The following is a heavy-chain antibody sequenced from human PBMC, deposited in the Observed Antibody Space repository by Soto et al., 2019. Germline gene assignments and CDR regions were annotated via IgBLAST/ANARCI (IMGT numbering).Heavy chain of an antibody. CDR2: VRGDNGHT. J-gene: IGHJ5*02. CDR1: GYTFTTHG. D-gene: IGHD1-26*01. V-gene: IGHV1-18*01. CDR3: ARDRGYCRSGTFYREGFDP. Sequence: QVQLVQSGAEVKKPGASVKVSCKASGYTFTTHGISWVRQVPGQGLEWMGWVRGDNGHTNYAQSLQGRVTMTTDTSSNTAYMELRSLRSDDTAVYYWARDRGYCRSGTFYREGFDPWGQGTLVTVSS.